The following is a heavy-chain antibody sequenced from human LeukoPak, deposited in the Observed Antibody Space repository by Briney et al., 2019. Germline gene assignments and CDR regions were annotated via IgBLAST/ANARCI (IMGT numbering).Heavy chain of an antibody. CDR3: ARGMGAGTSFAHDY. CDR2: INHSGST. CDR1: GGSFSGYY. V-gene: IGHV4-34*01. D-gene: IGHD6-19*01. Sequence: PSETLSLTCAVYGGSFSGYYWSWIRQPPGKGLEWIGEINHSGSTNYNPSLKSRVTVSVDTSKNQFSLKLSSVTAADTAVYYCARGMGAGTSFAHDYWGQGTLVTVSS. J-gene: IGHJ4*02.